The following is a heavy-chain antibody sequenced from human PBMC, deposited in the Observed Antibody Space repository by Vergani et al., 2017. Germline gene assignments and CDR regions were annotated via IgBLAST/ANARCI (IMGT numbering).Heavy chain of an antibody. D-gene: IGHD2-2*01. CDR3: ARVGTSSNRDYFDY. CDR1: GYIFIDYF. Sequence: QVQLVQSGAEVKKPGASVKVSCKASGYIFIDYFMHWVRQAPGQGLEWMGWINPNSGGTNYAQKFQGRVTMTRDTSISTAYMELSNLRSDDTAVYYCARVGTSSNRDYFDYWGQGTLVTVSS. V-gene: IGHV1-2*02. J-gene: IGHJ4*02. CDR2: INPNSGGT.